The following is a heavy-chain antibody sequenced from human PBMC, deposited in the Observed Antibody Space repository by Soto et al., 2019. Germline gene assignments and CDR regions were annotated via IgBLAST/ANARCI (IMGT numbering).Heavy chain of an antibody. Sequence: ETLSLTCTVSGGSISSYFWSLIRQPPGKGLEWIGCIYYSGSTNYNPSLKRRVTISVDTSKNQLSLKLSSVTAADTAVYYCARDLDCSGGSCYSVGEGYYGMDVWGQGTTVTVSS. D-gene: IGHD2-15*01. CDR2: IYYSGST. CDR1: GGSISSYF. J-gene: IGHJ6*02. CDR3: ARDLDCSGGSCYSVGEGYYGMDV. V-gene: IGHV4-4*08.